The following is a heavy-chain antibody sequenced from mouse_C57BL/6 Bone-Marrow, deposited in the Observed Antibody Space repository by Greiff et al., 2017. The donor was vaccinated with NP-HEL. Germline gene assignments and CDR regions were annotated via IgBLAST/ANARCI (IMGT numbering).Heavy chain of an antibody. CDR2: IWRGGST. CDR1: GFSLTSYG. J-gene: IGHJ1*03. V-gene: IGHV2-5*01. Sequence: QVQLKESGPGLVQPSQSLSITCTVSGFSLTSYGVHWVRQSPGKGLEWLGVIWRGGSTDYNAAFMSRLSITKDNSKSQVFFKMNSLQADDTAIYYCAKHYGSPYWYFDVWGTGTTVTVSS. CDR3: AKHYGSPYWYFDV. D-gene: IGHD1-1*01.